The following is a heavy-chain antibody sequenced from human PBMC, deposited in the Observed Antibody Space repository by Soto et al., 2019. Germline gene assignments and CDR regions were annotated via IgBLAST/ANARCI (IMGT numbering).Heavy chain of an antibody. CDR1: RFTLSRHT. D-gene: IGHD3-22*01. Sequence: XGSLRLSFAASRFTLSRHTMNWVRQAPGKGLEWVSFIGSRTSDIYYADSVKGRFTISRDNAKNSLYLDLTRLRAEDTAVYFCVRDYYDTSGYPNTFDLWGQGTMVTVSS. V-gene: IGHV3-21*01. J-gene: IGHJ3*01. CDR2: IGSRTSDI. CDR3: VRDYYDTSGYPNTFDL.